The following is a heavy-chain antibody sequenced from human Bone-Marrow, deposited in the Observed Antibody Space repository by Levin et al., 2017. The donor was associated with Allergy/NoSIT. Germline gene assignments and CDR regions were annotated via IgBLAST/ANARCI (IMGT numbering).Heavy chain of an antibody. V-gene: IGHV1-69*01. CDR3: ARSPRDGYNYAFDM. D-gene: IGHD5-24*01. CDR1: GGTFSSND. CDR2: IIPMFGTA. Sequence: GGSLRLSCKASGGTFSSNDISWVRQAPGQGLELMGRIIPMFGTANYVQKFQDRVTITADESTSTAYMELSSLRSEDTAVYYCARSPRDGYNYAFDMWGQGTMVTVSS. J-gene: IGHJ3*02.